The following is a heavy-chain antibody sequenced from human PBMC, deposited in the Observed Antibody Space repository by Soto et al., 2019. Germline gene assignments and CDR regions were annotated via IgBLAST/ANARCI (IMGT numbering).Heavy chain of an antibody. CDR2: IYYSGST. Sequence: QLQLQESGPGLVKPSETLSLTCTVSGGSISSSSYYWGWIRQPPGKGLEWIGSIYYSGSTYYNPSLKSRVTISVDTSKNQFSLKLSSVTAADTAVYYCARLSGLTYDSSGAQPNYFDYWGQGTLVTVSS. CDR3: ARLSGLTYDSSGAQPNYFDY. J-gene: IGHJ4*02. V-gene: IGHV4-39*01. CDR1: GGSISSSSYY. D-gene: IGHD3-22*01.